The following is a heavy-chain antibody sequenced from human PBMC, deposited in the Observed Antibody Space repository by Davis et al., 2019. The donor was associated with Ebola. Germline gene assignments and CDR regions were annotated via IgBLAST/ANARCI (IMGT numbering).Heavy chain of an antibody. CDR2: IYPGDSET. D-gene: IGHD3-10*01. J-gene: IGHJ4*02. CDR1: GYSSTSYW. Sequence: GESLMISCKGSGYSSTSYWIAWVRQMPGKGLECMGIIYPGDSETRYSPSFQGQVTISADKSITTAYLQWSSLKASDTAMYYCARLRSITRLTSFYYWGQGTLVTVSS. CDR3: ARLRSITRLTSFYY. V-gene: IGHV5-51*01.